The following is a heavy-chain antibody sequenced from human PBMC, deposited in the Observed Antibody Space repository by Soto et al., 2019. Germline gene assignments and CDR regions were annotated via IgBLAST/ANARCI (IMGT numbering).Heavy chain of an antibody. CDR3: ARVRYTSTWYYYGMDV. CDR2: ISSDGSRT. D-gene: IGHD6-13*01. J-gene: IGHJ6*02. Sequence: EVQLVESGGDLVQPGGSLRLSCAASGFTFSSYWMYWVRQAPGKGLVWVLRISSDGSRTDYADSVKGRFTISRDNARNTLYLQMNSLRAEDTAVYYCARVRYTSTWYYYGMDVWGQGTTVTVSS. CDR1: GFTFSSYW. V-gene: IGHV3-74*01.